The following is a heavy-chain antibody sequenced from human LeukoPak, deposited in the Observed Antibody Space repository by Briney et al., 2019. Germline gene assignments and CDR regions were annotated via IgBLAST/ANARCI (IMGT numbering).Heavy chain of an antibody. D-gene: IGHD1-1*01. J-gene: IGHJ4*02. V-gene: IGHV4-59*01. CDR1: GDSISSYY. CDR3: ARDGGKVQD. Sequence: SETLSLTCTVSGDSISSYYWSWVRQPPGKGLEWIGYIYYSGSTNYNPSLKCRVTISVDTSKNQFSLKLSSVTAADTAVYYCARDGGKVQDWGQGTLVTVSS. CDR2: IYYSGST.